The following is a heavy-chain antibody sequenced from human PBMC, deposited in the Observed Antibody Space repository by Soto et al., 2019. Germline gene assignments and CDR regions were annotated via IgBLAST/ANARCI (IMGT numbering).Heavy chain of an antibody. V-gene: IGHV4-39*01. J-gene: IGHJ6*02. CDR1: GGSISSSSYY. Sequence: SETLSLTCTVSGGSISSSSYYWGWIRQPPGKEQEWIGSIYYSGSTYYNPSLKSRVTISVDTSKNQLSLKLSSVTAADTAVYYCARLEGVYYYYGMDVWGQGTTVT. CDR3: ARLEGVYYYYGMDV. CDR2: IYYSGST.